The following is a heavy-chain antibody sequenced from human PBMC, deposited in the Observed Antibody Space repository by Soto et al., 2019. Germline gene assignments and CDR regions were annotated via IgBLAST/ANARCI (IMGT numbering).Heavy chain of an antibody. Sequence: GESLKISCKGSVYSFTSYWIGWVRQMPGKGLEWMGIIYPRDSDTRYSPSLQGQVSISVDKSISTAYLQWSSLKASDTAMYYCVRRSDWFNLWGQGTLVTVSS. V-gene: IGHV5-51*01. CDR3: VRRSDWFNL. CDR1: VYSFTSYW. CDR2: IYPRDSDT. J-gene: IGHJ5*02.